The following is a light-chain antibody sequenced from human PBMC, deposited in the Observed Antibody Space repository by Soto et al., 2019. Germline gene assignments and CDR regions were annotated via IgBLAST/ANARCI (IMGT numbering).Light chain of an antibody. V-gene: IGKV1-6*01. CDR3: LHAALFPYS. CDR2: GIS. CDR1: QAIRND. J-gene: IGKJ2*03. Sequence: IQMTQSPSSLSASVGDTVTFTCRASQAIRNDLGWFQQKPGKPPKLLIYGISILQTGVPSRFSGSGSGTDFTLTISGLQPEDFATYYCLHAALFPYSFGQGTRLEI.